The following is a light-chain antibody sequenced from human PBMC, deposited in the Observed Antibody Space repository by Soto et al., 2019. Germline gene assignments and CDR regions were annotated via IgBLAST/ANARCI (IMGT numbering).Light chain of an antibody. CDR1: TGAVTSGNY. CDR3: LLYYGGAHL. J-gene: IGLJ2*01. CDR2: TTN. V-gene: IGLV7-43*01. Sequence: QTVVTQEPSLTVSPGGTVTLTCASSTGAVTSGNYASWFQQFPGQPPRTLIYTTNNRHSWTLARFSGSLLGGRAALTLSGAQPEDEADYYCLLYYGGAHLFGGGTKLTVL.